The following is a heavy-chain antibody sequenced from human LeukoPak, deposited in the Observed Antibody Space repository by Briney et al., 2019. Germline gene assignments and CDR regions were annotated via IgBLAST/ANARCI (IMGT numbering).Heavy chain of an antibody. V-gene: IGHV4-61*01. CDR3: ARDRRIEYSSSSDVIYGMDV. Sequence: SETLSLTCTVSGGSVSSGSYYWSWIRQPPGKGLEWIGDIYYSGSTNYNPSLKSRVTISVDTSKNQFSLKLSSVTAADTAVYYCARDRRIEYSSSSDVIYGMDVWGQGTTVTVSS. CDR1: GGSVSSGSYY. CDR2: IYYSGST. J-gene: IGHJ6*02. D-gene: IGHD6-6*01.